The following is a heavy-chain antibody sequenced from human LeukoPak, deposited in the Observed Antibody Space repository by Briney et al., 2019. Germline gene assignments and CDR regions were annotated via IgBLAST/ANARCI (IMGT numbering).Heavy chain of an antibody. J-gene: IGHJ6*02. CDR1: GFTFSSYW. V-gene: IGHV3-74*01. CDR3: TRDLMDYDVSTGLHHYYMDV. D-gene: IGHD3-9*01. CDR2: INGDGRNI. Sequence: GGSLRLSCIASGFTFSSYWMHWVRQDLRKGLVWVSRINGDGRNINYADSVRGRFTISRDNAKNTLYLQMNTLRVEDTAVYYCTRDLMDYDVSTGLHHYYMDVWGQGTTVTVSS.